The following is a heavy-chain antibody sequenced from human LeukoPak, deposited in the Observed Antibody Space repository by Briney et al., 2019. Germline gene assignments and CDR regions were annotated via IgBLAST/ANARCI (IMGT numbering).Heavy chain of an antibody. V-gene: IGHV4-59*01. D-gene: IGHD3-9*01. Sequence: TSETLSLTCTVSGGSLRRYYWRWIRQPPGKGLEWIGYIYYNGNTNYSPSLNSRVTISVDTSNNQFSLKLSSVTAADTAVYYCARDLNYYFDYWGQGTLVTVSS. J-gene: IGHJ4*02. CDR3: ARDLNYYFDY. CDR2: IYYNGNT. CDR1: GGSLRRYY.